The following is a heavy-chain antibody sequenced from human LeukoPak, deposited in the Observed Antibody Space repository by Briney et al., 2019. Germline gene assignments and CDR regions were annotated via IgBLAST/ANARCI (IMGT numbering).Heavy chain of an antibody. J-gene: IGHJ3*02. V-gene: IGHV1-8*01. CDR3: ARGLYDFWSGYYWSGHDALDI. CDR2: MNPNSGNT. D-gene: IGHD3-3*01. Sequence: ASVKVSCKASGYTFTSYDINWVRQATGQGLEWMGWMNPNSGNTGYAQKFQGRVTMTRNTSISTAYMELSSLRSEDTAVYYCARGLYDFWSGYYWSGHDALDIWGQGTMVTVSS. CDR1: GYTFTSYD.